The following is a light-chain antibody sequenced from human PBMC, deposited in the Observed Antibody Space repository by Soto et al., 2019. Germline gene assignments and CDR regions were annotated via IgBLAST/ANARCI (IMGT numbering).Light chain of an antibody. V-gene: IGLV1-40*01. CDR1: SSNIGAGYD. CDR3: QSYDSSLSGSV. J-gene: IGLJ3*02. Sequence: QSVLTQPPSVSGAPGHRVTGSCTGSSSNIGAGYDVHWYQQLPGTAPKLLIYGNSNRPSGVPDRFSGSKSGTSASLAITGLQAEDEADYYCQSYDSSLSGSVFGGETKVTVL. CDR2: GNS.